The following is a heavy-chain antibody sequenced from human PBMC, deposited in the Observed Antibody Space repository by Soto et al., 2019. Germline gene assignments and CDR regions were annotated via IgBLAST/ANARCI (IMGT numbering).Heavy chain of an antibody. J-gene: IGHJ6*02. CDR2: ISDAGDP. Sequence: EVQLVESGGGLVQPGGSLSLSCEAYGFTFRHYEMHWVRQGTGKGLEWVSGISDAGDPDYADSVEGRFTISRENAQNSFFLQMDSLRVGDTAGYYCARTDRDFYGLDVWGQGTTVIVSS. V-gene: IGHV3-13*05. CDR1: GFTFRHYE. CDR3: ARTDRDFYGLDV.